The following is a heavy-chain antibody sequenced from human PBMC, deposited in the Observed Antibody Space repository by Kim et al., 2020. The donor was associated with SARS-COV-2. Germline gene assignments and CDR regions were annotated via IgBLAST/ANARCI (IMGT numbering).Heavy chain of an antibody. V-gene: IGHV3-30*18. Sequence: GGSLRLSCAASGFTFSNYGMHWVRQAPGKGLEWVAVLSYDGSYKHYADSVKGRFTISRDNSRNTLYLQMNSLRPEDTAVYYCAKAGRYCSGGTCFSYYYYGMDVWGQGTTVTVSS. D-gene: IGHD2-15*01. CDR2: LSYDGSYK. CDR3: AKAGRYCSGGTCFSYYYYGMDV. CDR1: GFTFSNYG. J-gene: IGHJ6*02.